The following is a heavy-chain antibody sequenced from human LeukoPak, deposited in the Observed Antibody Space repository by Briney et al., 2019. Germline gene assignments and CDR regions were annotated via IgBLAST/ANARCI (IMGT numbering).Heavy chain of an antibody. Sequence: GGSLRLSCAASGFTFSSYGMHWVRQAPGKGLEWVAVISYDGSNKYYADSVKGRFTISRDNSKNTLYLQMNSLRAEDTAVYYCASTSEGYSYGYSLDYWGQGTLVTVSS. CDR3: ASTSEGYSYGYSLDY. J-gene: IGHJ4*02. D-gene: IGHD5-18*01. CDR2: ISYDGSNK. V-gene: IGHV3-30*04. CDR1: GFTFSSYG.